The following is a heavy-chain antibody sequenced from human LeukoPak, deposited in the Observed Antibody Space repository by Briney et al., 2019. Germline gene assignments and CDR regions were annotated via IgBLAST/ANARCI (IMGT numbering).Heavy chain of an antibody. Sequence: SETLSLTCTVSGGSISTYYWSWIRQLAGKGLEWIGRIYTSGSTNYNPSLKSRVTMSVDTSKNQFSLNLSSVTAADTAVYYCARTGRYCTGGNCYDYWGQGILVTVSS. J-gene: IGHJ4*02. CDR3: ARTGRYCTGGNCYDY. CDR2: IYTSGST. D-gene: IGHD2-15*01. CDR1: GGSISTYY. V-gene: IGHV4-4*07.